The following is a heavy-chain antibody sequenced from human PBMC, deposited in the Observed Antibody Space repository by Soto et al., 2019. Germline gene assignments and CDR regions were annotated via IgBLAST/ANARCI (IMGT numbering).Heavy chain of an antibody. CDR1: GFSLSTSGVG. D-gene: IGHD3-22*01. CDR2: IYWNDDK. V-gene: IGHV2-5*01. CDR3: AHRLGTYYYDSSGYFSGLYNWFDP. J-gene: IGHJ5*02. Sequence: SGPTLVNPTQTLTLTCTFSGFSLSTSGVGVGWIRQPPGKALEWLALIYWNDDKRYSPSLKSRLTITKATSKNQVVLTMTNMDPVDTATYYCAHRLGTYYYDSSGYFSGLYNWFDPWGQGTLVTVSS.